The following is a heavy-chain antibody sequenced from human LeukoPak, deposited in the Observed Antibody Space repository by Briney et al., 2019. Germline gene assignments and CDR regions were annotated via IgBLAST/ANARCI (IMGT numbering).Heavy chain of an antibody. CDR1: GFTFGDYA. CDR3: TRASYYDFWSGYGNPYYYYHYMDV. Sequence: GGPLRLSCTASGFTFGDYAMSWFRQAPGKGLEWVGFIRSKAYGGTTEYAASVKGRFTISRDDSKSIAYLQMNSLKTVDTAVYYCTRASYYDFWSGYGNPYYYYHYMDVWGKGTTVTVSS. J-gene: IGHJ6*03. V-gene: IGHV3-49*03. CDR2: IRSKAYGGTT. D-gene: IGHD3-3*01.